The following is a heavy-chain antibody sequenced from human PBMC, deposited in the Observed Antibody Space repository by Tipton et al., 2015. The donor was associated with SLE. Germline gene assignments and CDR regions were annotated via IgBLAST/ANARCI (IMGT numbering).Heavy chain of an antibody. J-gene: IGHJ4*02. CDR3: ARRITIFGPFDY. D-gene: IGHD3-3*01. Sequence: TLSLTCTVSGGSISSSSYYWGWIRQPPGKGLEWIGSIYYSGSTYYNPSLKSRVTISVDTSKNQFSLKLRSVTAADTAVYYCARRITIFGPFDYWGQGTLVTVSS. V-gene: IGHV4-39*01. CDR1: GGSISSSSYY. CDR2: IYYSGST.